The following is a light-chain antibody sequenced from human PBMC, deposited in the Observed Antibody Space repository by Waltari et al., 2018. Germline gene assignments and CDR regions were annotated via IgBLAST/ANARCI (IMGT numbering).Light chain of an antibody. V-gene: IGLV4-69*01. CDR1: SGHSSNI. CDR2: VNSDGSH. J-gene: IGLJ3*02. CDR3: QTGGHGTWV. Sequence: QLVLTQSPSSSASLGASVRLTSTLDSGHSSNIVPLPQHQPEKGPRYLMKVNSDGSHSKGDEIPDRFSGSGSGAERYLTISSVQSEDEADYYCQTGGHGTWVFGGGNKLTVL.